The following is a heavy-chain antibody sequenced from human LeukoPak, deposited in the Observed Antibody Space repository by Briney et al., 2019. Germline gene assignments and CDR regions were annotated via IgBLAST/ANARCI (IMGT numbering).Heavy chain of an antibody. V-gene: IGHV3-33*01. D-gene: IGHD3-10*01. CDR3: AREWRGPYYNWFDS. Sequence: GGSLRLSCAASGFTFSSYGMHWVRQAPGKGLEWVALIWYDGSHKYYTDSVKGRFTTPRDNSKNTLYLQMNSLRAEDTAMYYCAREWRGPYYNWFDSWGQGTLVTVSS. CDR1: GFTFSSYG. CDR2: IWYDGSHK. J-gene: IGHJ5*01.